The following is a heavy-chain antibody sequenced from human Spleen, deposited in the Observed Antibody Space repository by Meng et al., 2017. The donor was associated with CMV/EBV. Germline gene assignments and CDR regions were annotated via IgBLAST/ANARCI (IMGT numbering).Heavy chain of an antibody. CDR1: GFTFSSYS. V-gene: IGHV3-48*04. Sequence: GESLKISCAASGFTFSSYSMNWVRQAPGKGLEWVSYISSSSSTIYYADSVKGRFTISRDNAKNSLYLPMNSLRAEDTAVYYCARDIAATIYYYYYGMDVWGQGTTVTVSS. D-gene: IGHD6-13*01. J-gene: IGHJ6*02. CDR2: ISSSSSTI. CDR3: ARDIAATIYYYYYGMDV.